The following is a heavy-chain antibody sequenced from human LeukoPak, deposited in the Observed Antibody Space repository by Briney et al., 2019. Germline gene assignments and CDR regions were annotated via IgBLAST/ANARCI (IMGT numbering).Heavy chain of an antibody. V-gene: IGHV3-48*03. D-gene: IGHD3-10*01. CDR2: ISVSGGTV. Sequence: PGGSLRLSCAASGFDFTLYEMNWFRQAAGGGLEWIAYISVSGGTVDYAESVKGRFTISRDNAKSSLFLHVNSLRVEDTALYYCAALYYIKATYLGQGSPVTVSS. J-gene: IGHJ1*01. CDR1: GFDFTLYE. CDR3: AALYYIKATY.